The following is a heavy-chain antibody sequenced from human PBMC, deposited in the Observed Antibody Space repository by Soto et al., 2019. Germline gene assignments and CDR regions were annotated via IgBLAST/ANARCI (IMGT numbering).Heavy chain of an antibody. Sequence: SETLSLTCTVSGGSISSGGYYWSWIRQHPGKGLEWIGYIYYSGSTYYNPSLKSRLSISVDTSKNQFSLKLSSVTAADSAVYYCARVGRIGVVGATPGFDFWGQGALVTVSS. J-gene: IGHJ4*03. V-gene: IGHV4-31*03. CDR3: ARVGRIGVVGATPGFDF. D-gene: IGHD2-15*01. CDR1: GGSISSGGYY. CDR2: IYYSGST.